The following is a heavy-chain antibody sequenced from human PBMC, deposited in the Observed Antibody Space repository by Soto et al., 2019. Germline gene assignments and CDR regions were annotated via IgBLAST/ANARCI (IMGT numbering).Heavy chain of an antibody. Sequence: SETLSLTCAVSGGSLSSSNWWSWVRHPPWKGLELIGEIYHSGSTNYNPSLKSRVTISVEKSKNQFSLKLSSVTAADTAVYYCARDLRNYYYGMDVWGQGTTVTVSS. CDR1: GGSLSSSNW. J-gene: IGHJ6*02. CDR2: IYHSGST. V-gene: IGHV4-4*02. CDR3: ARDLRNYYYGMDV.